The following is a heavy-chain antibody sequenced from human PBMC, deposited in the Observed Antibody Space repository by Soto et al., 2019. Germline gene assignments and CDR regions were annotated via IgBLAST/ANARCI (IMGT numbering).Heavy chain of an antibody. CDR2: INQDGSDK. D-gene: IGHD6-19*01. CDR3: RAVAGGGASYSQH. Sequence: GGSLRLSCAASGFSISSYWMSWVRQAPGKGLEWVANINQDGSDKPYVDSVKGRFTISRDNAKNSLYLQMNSLRVEDTAVYYCRAVAGGGASYSQHWGQGTLVTVSS. J-gene: IGHJ1*01. CDR1: GFSISSYW. V-gene: IGHV3-7*01.